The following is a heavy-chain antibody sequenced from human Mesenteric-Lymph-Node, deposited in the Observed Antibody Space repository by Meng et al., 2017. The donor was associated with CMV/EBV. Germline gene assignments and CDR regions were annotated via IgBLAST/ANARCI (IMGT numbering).Heavy chain of an antibody. CDR3: AKDSGESLYYYYAMDV. J-gene: IGHJ6*01. V-gene: IGHV3-23*01. CDR1: EFTFSIYA. CDR2: ISGSGSST. D-gene: IGHD3-10*01. Sequence: GESLKISCAASEFTFSIYAMNWVRQAPGKGLEWVSSISGSGSSTYYADSVKGRFTISRDNSKNTLYLQMNSLRAEDTAVYYCAKDSGESLYYYYAMDVWGKGPRSPSPQ.